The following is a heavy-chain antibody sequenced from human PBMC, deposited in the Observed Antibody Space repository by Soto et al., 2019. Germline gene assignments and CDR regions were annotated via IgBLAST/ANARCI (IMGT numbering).Heavy chain of an antibody. Sequence: QVQLLQSGAEVKKPGSSVRVSCEASGGSFRTYSISWVRQAPGQGLEWMGEIIPIFGTVNYAQKFQGRVTITADEPTTTVYMDLRSLRSEDTAVYYCGKGAVAGTPTSYYYYGMDVW. V-gene: IGHV1-69*12. CDR2: IIPIFGTV. D-gene: IGHD6-19*01. J-gene: IGHJ6*01. CDR3: GKGAVAGTPTSYYYYGMDV. CDR1: GGSFRTYS.